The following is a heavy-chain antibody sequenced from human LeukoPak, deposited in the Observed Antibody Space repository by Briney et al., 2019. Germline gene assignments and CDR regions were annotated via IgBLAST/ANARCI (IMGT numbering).Heavy chain of an antibody. CDR3: ARGSYYDSSGYWHY. D-gene: IGHD3-22*01. CDR1: GYTFTSYG. J-gene: IGHJ4*02. V-gene: IGHV1-18*01. Sequence: ASVKVSCKASGYTFTSYGISWVRQAPGQGLEWMGWISAYNGNTNYAQKLQGRVTMTTDTSTSTAYMELRSLRSDDTAVYYCARGSYYDSSGYWHYWGQGTLATVSS. CDR2: ISAYNGNT.